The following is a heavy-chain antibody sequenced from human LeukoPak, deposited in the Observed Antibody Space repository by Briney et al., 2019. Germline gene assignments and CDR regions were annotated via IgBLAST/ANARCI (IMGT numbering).Heavy chain of an antibody. CDR3: ARGHYYDSRLHWFDP. CDR1: GYTFTSYG. CDR2: ISAYNGNT. J-gene: IGHJ5*02. Sequence: ASVKVSCKASGYTFTSYGISWVRQAPGQGLEWMGWISAYNGNTNYAQRLQGRVTMTTDTSTSTAYMELRSLRSDDTAVHYCARGHYYDSRLHWFDPWGQGTLVTVSS. D-gene: IGHD3-22*01. V-gene: IGHV1-18*01.